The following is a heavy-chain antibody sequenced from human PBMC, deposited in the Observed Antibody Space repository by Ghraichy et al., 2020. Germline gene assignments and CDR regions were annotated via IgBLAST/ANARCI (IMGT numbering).Heavy chain of an antibody. D-gene: IGHD5-24*01. CDR2: RSPDEKTQ. CDR1: GFTFSRYG. V-gene: IGHV3-30*03. J-gene: IGHJ4*02. CDR3: ARGEDGSPDY. Sequence: GGSLRLSYAASGFTFSRYGMHWIRQAPGKGLEWVALRSPDEKTQFYADSVRGRFTVSRDDSKSTLFLQMNNLSPEDTGMYYCARGEDGSPDYWGQGTLVIVSS.